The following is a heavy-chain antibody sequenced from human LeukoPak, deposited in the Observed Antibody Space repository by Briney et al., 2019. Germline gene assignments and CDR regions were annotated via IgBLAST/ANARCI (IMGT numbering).Heavy chain of an antibody. J-gene: IGHJ4*02. Sequence: ASVKVSCKASGGTFSSYAISWVRQAPGQRLEWMGWINAGNGNTKYSQKFQGRVTMTEDTSTDTAYMELSSLRSEDTAVYYCATGVPGRYCSGGSCYIGYWGQGTLVTVSS. CDR3: ATGVPGRYCSGGSCYIGY. CDR1: GGTFSSYA. CDR2: INAGNGNT. V-gene: IGHV1-3*01. D-gene: IGHD2-15*01.